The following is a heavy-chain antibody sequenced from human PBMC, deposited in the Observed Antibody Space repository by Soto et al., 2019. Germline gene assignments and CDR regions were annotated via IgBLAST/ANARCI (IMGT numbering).Heavy chain of an antibody. D-gene: IGHD6-13*01. J-gene: IGHJ4*02. CDR1: GFTFSSYA. CDR3: AKGIAAAGRYYFDY. Sequence: PGGSLRLSCAASGFTFSSYAMSWVRQAPGKGLEWVSAISGSGGSTYYADFVKGRFTISRDNSKNTLYLQMNSLRAEDTAVYYCAKGIAAAGRYYFDYWGQGTLVTVSS. CDR2: ISGSGGST. V-gene: IGHV3-23*01.